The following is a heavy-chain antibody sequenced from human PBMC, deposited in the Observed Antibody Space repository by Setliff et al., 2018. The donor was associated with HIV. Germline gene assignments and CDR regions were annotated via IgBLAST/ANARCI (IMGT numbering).Heavy chain of an antibody. Sequence: ASVKVSCKASGYSFISHGISWVRQAPGQGLEWMGWISAYNGNTNYAQKLQGRVTMTTEISTSTAYMELGSLRSEDTALYYCARGSYSGYTLDQWGQGTLVTVSS. V-gene: IGHV1-18*01. D-gene: IGHD5-12*01. CDR3: ARGSYSGYTLDQ. CDR2: ISAYNGNT. CDR1: GYSFISHG. J-gene: IGHJ4*02.